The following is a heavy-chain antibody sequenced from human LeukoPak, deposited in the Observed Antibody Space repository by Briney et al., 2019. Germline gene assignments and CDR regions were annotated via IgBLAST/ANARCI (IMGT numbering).Heavy chain of an antibody. CDR1: GFTFSSYA. CDR2: ISGSGGST. Sequence: PGGSLRLSCAASGFTFSSYAMSWDRQAPGKGLEWVSAISGSGGSTYYADSVKGRFTISRDNSKNTLYLQMNSLRAEDTAVYYCAKDHDYGDYVLDYWGQGTLVTVSS. V-gene: IGHV3-23*01. CDR3: AKDHDYGDYVLDY. J-gene: IGHJ4*02. D-gene: IGHD4-17*01.